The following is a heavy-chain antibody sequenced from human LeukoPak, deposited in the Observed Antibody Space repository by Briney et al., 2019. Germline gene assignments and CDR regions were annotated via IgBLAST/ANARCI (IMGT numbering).Heavy chain of an antibody. V-gene: IGHV3-30*04. Sequence: TGGSLRLSCAASGFTFSSYVMHWVRQAPGKGLEWVAIISYDGSNEYYADSVKGRFTISRDNSKNTLYLQMNSLRAEDTAVYYCAKDFKPDWFDPWGQGTLVTVSS. J-gene: IGHJ5*02. CDR1: GFTFSSYV. CDR3: AKDFKPDWFDP. CDR2: ISYDGSNE.